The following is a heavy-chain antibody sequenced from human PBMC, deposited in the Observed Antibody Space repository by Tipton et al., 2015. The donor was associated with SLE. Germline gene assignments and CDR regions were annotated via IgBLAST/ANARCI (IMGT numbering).Heavy chain of an antibody. Sequence: SLRLSCAASGFTFSSYGMHWVRQAPGKGLEWVAVIWYDGSNKYYADSVKGRFTISRANSKNTLYLQMNSLRVEDTAVYYCARDAPTGDYYMDVWGKGTTVTVSS. V-gene: IGHV3-33*08. CDR2: IWYDGSNK. J-gene: IGHJ6*03. CDR1: GFTFSSYG. CDR3: ARDAPTGDYYMDV.